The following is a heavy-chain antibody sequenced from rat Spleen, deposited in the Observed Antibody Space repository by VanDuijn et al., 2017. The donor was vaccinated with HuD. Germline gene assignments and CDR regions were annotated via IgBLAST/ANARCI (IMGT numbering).Heavy chain of an antibody. J-gene: IGHJ2*01. CDR1: GFTFSDYY. V-gene: IGHV5-29*01. D-gene: IGHD1-11*01. CDR2: ISYDGLNT. Sequence: EVQLVESDGGLVQPGRSLKLSCAASGFTFSDYYMAWVRQAPTKGLEWVATISYDGLNTYYRDSVKGRFTVSRDNAKSTLYLQMDSLRSEDTATYYCARRYDFDYWGQGVMVTVSS. CDR3: ARRYDFDY.